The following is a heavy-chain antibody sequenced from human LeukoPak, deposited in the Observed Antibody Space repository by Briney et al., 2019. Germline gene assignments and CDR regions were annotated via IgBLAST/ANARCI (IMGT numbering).Heavy chain of an antibody. D-gene: IGHD6-13*01. CDR3: ARVGRQQLVPNFDH. Sequence: SETLSLTCTVSGGSISSSRYYCGWIRQPPGKGLEWIGSIYYSVSTYYNPSLKSRVTISVDTSKNQFSLKLSSVTAADTAVYYCARVGRQQLVPNFDHWGQGTLVTVSS. CDR1: GGSISSSRYY. J-gene: IGHJ4*02. V-gene: IGHV4-39*07. CDR2: IYYSVST.